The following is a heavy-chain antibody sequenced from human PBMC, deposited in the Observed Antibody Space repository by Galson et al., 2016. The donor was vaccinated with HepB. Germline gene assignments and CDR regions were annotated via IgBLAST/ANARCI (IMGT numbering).Heavy chain of an antibody. CDR3: ARGRQGGYFDF. V-gene: IGHV1-2*02. CDR2: INPNSGGT. D-gene: IGHD2-15*01. Sequence: SVKVSCKASGYTFTDAYLHWVRQAPGQGFEWMGWINPNSGGTDYAQKFQGRVTMTRDTSISTIYMELSRLRSDDMAVYYCARGRQGGYFDFWGQGTLVTVSS. CDR1: GYTFTDAY. J-gene: IGHJ4*02.